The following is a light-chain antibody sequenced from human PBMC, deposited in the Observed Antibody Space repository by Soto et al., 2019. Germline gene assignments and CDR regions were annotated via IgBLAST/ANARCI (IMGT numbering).Light chain of an antibody. J-gene: IGLJ1*01. V-gene: IGLV2-11*01. Sequence: QSVLTQPRSVSGSPGQSVTISCTGTSSDVGDYNYVSWYQQHPGKAPKLMIYDVSKRPSGVPDRFSGSKSGNTASLTISGLQAEDEADYYCSSYAGDYTYVFGTGTKVTVL. CDR2: DVS. CDR1: SSDVGDYNY. CDR3: SSYAGDYTYV.